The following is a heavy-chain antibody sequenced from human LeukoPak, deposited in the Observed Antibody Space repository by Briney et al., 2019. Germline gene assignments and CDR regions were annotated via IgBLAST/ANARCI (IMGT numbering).Heavy chain of an antibody. Sequence: ASVKVSCKASGGTFSSYAISWVRQAPGQGLEWMGGIIPIFGTANYAQKFQGRVTITADESTSTAYMELSSLRSEDTAVYYCAGASIDYGSGSYPDDYWGQGTLVTVSS. D-gene: IGHD3-10*01. CDR2: IIPIFGTA. V-gene: IGHV1-69*13. CDR1: GGTFSSYA. CDR3: AGASIDYGSGSYPDDY. J-gene: IGHJ4*02.